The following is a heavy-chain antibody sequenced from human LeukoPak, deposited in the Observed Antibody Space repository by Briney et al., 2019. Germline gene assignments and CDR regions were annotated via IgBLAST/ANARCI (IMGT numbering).Heavy chain of an antibody. CDR1: GGSISNYY. V-gene: IGHV4-4*07. Sequence: PSETLSLTCTVSGGSISNYYWSWIRQPARKGLEWIGRISASGNTNYNPSLKSRVTMSVDTSMNLFALKLSSVTAADTAVYYCARQGVATAIDYWGQGTLVTVSS. J-gene: IGHJ4*02. CDR2: ISASGNT. D-gene: IGHD2-21*02. CDR3: ARQGVATAIDY.